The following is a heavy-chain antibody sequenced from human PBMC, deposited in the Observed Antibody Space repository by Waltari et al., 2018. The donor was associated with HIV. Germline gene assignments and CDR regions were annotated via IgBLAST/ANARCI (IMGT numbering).Heavy chain of an antibody. J-gene: IGHJ3*01. V-gene: IGHV3-48*01. D-gene: IGHD7-27*01. CDR3: ARVGTCFDV. CDR2: VSRITKNI. CDR1: GFNFSNYA. Sequence: QLVESGGALVQPGESLRLSCEASGFNFSNYAMNWVRQAPGKGLELIAYVSRITKNIYDAGAGKGRFTISRDNAGNLLYLQMNSLRAEDTAGYYCARVGTCFDVWGQGTVVTVSS.